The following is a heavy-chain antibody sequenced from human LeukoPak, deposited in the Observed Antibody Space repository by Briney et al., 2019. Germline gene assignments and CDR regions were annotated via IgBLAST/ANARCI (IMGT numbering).Heavy chain of an antibody. V-gene: IGHV4-59*01. Sequence: SETLSLTCTVSGDSISSYHWSWIRQPPGKGLEWIGYISYSGSTNYSPSLKSRVTISVDTSKNQFSLKLSSVTAADTAVYYCARVGRGDHTWGSYYYDHWGQGTLVTVSS. CDR1: GDSISSYH. J-gene: IGHJ4*02. D-gene: IGHD3-16*01. CDR3: ARVGRGDHTWGSYYYDH. CDR2: ISYSGST.